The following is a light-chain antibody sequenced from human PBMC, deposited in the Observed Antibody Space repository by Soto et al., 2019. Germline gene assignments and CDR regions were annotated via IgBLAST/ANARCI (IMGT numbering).Light chain of an antibody. V-gene: IGLV2-14*01. CDR2: KVS. Sequence: QSSLTQPASVSGSPRQSITISCTGTSSDVGDGDFVSWYQQRPGNAPKLMIYKVSNRPSGVSNGFSGSKSGNTASLTISGLQAEDEADYYCCSYTRSYTWVFGGGTKLTVL. CDR1: SSDVGDGDF. J-gene: IGLJ3*02. CDR3: CSYTRSYTWV.